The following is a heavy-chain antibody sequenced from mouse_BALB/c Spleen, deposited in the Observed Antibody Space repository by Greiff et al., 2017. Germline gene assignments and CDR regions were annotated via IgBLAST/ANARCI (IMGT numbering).Heavy chain of an antibody. V-gene: IGHV2-6-4*01. D-gene: IGHD2-4*01. CDR2: IWGGGST. CDR3: ASPYDYDHAMDY. J-gene: IGHJ4*01. Sequence: QVQLKESGPGLVAPSQSLSITCTVSGFSLSRYSVHWVRQPPGKGLEWLGMIWGGGSTDYNSALKSRLSISKDNSKSQVFLKMNSLQTDDTAMYYCASPYDYDHAMDYWGQGTSVTVSS. CDR1: GFSLSRYS.